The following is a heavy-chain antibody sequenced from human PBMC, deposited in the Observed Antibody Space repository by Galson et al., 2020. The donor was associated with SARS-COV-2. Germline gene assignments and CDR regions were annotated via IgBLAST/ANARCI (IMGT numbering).Heavy chain of an antibody. CDR3: ARAEEGIVVVPAAIGRDYYYYIDV. CDR2: INTNTGNP. J-gene: IGHJ6*03. Sequence: SVKVSCKASGYTFTSYAMYWVRQAPGQGLEWMGWINTNTGNPTYAQGFTGRFVFSLDTSVSTAYLQISSLKAEDTAVYYCARAEEGIVVVPAAIGRDYYYYIDVWGKGTTVTVSS. D-gene: IGHD2-2*01. CDR1: GYTFTSYA. V-gene: IGHV7-4-1*02.